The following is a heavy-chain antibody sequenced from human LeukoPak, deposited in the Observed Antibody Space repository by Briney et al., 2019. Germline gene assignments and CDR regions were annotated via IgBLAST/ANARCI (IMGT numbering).Heavy chain of an antibody. CDR1: GFTFGDYA. D-gene: IGHD5-18*01. J-gene: IGHJ4*02. V-gene: IGHV3-49*04. Sequence: GGSLRLSCTASGFTFGDYAMSWVRQAPGKGLEWVGFIRSKAYGGTTEYAASVKGRFTISRDDSKSIAYLQMNSLKTEDTAVYYCTRGGGYSYGYGDYYFDYWGQGTLVTVSS. CDR2: IRSKAYGGTT. CDR3: TRGGGYSYGYGDYYFDY.